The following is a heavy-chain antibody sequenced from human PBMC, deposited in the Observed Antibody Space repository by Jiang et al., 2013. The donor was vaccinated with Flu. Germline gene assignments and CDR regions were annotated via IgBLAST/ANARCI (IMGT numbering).Heavy chain of an antibody. CDR1: GGSISSYY. J-gene: IGHJ4*02. D-gene: IGHD3-22*01. CDR3: ARDPDSSGSFDY. Sequence: GPGLVKPSETLSLTCTVSGGSISSYYWSWIRQPPGKGLEWIGYIYYSGSTNYNPSLRSRVTISVDKSKNQFSLKLSSVTAADTAVYYCARDPDSSGSFDYWGQGTLVTVSS. V-gene: IGHV4-59*12. CDR2: IYYSGST.